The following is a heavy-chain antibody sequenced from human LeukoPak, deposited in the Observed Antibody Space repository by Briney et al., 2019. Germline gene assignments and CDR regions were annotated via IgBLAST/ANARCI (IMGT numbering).Heavy chain of an antibody. CDR3: ARGLVSHVDTVMALTYFDY. CDR1: GGSIRSGGYY. Sequence: PSQTLSLTCTVSGGSIRSGGYYWSWIRQPPGKGLEWIGNIYHSGNTFYNPSLKSRVTISVDGSKNQFSLRLSSVTAADTAVYYCARGLVSHVDTVMALTYFDYWGQGTLVTVSS. J-gene: IGHJ4*02. CDR2: IYHSGNT. D-gene: IGHD5-18*01. V-gene: IGHV4-30-2*01.